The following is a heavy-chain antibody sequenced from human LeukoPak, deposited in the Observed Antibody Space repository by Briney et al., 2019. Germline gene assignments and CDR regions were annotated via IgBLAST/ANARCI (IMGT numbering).Heavy chain of an antibody. CDR2: IDSTSSFI. CDR3: ARDFCDH. V-gene: IGHV3-21*01. Sequence: GGSLRLSCAASGFXFSSYSINWVRQAPGKGLEWVSSIDSTSSFIYYADSLKGRFTVSRDNAKNSLYLQMNSLRAEDTAVYYCARDFCDHWGQGTLVTVSS. D-gene: IGHD3-3*01. CDR1: GFXFSSYS. J-gene: IGHJ5*02.